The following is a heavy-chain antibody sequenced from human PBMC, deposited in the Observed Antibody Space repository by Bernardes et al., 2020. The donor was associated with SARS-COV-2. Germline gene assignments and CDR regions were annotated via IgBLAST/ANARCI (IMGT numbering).Heavy chain of an antibody. V-gene: IGHV4-34*01. CDR3: ARGYEDCGGGGCYTSDWFDP. Sequence: SETLSLTCAVYGGSFSGYYWSWIRQPPGKGLEWIGEINHSGSTNYSPSLKSRLIILVDTSKNQFSLKLSSVAAADTAVYYCARGYEDCGGGGCYTSDWFDPWGQGTLVTVSS. CDR1: GGSFSGYY. D-gene: IGHD2-15*01. J-gene: IGHJ5*02. CDR2: INHSGST.